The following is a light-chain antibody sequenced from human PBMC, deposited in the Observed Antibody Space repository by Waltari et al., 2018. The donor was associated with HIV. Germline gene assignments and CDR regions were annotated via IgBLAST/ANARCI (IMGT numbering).Light chain of an antibody. CDR1: SSNIGSNY. CDR3: AAWDDSLMGYYV. Sequence: QSVLTQPPSASGTPGQRVTISCSGSSSNIGSNYVYWYQQLPGTAPKLLIYRNNQRPSGVPDRFSGSKSGTSASLAISGLQSEDEADYYCAAWDDSLMGYYVFGTGTKVTVL. J-gene: IGLJ1*01. V-gene: IGLV1-47*01. CDR2: RNN.